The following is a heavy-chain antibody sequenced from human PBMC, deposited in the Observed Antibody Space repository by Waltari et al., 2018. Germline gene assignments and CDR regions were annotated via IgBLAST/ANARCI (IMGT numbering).Heavy chain of an antibody. CDR2: IDYSGST. D-gene: IGHD3-22*01. CDR1: GGSISSYY. CDR3: ARDSPSYYYDSSGYSDAFDI. Sequence: QVQLQESGPGLVKPSETLSLTCPVSGGSISSYYWSWIRQPPGKGLEWIGYIDYSGSTNYNPSPKSRVTISVDTSKNQLSLKLSSVTAADTAVYYCARDSPSYYYDSSGYSDAFDIWGQGTMVTVSS. V-gene: IGHV4-59*01. J-gene: IGHJ3*02.